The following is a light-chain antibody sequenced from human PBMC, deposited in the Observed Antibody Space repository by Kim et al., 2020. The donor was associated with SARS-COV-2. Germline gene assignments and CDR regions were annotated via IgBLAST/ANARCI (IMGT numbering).Light chain of an antibody. J-gene: IGKJ2*01. V-gene: IGKV3-15*01. CDR2: DAS. CDR3: QQYNSWPPRYT. CDR1: QSVSSN. Sequence: SPGERATLSCRASQSVSSNLAWYQQRPGQAPRLLIYDASSRATGIPARFSGGGSGTEFTLTISSLQSEDFAIYYCQQYNSWPPRYTFGQGTKLEIK.